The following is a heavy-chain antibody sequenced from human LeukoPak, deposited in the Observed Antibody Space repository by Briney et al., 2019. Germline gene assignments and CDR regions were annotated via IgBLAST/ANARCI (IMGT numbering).Heavy chain of an antibody. D-gene: IGHD5-24*01. CDR2: IIPILGIA. V-gene: IGHV1-69*04. J-gene: IGHJ4*02. Sequence: SVKVSCKASGYRFPTYGISWVRQAPGQGLEWMGRIIPILGIANYAQKFQGRVTITADKSTSTAYMELSSLRSEDTAVYYCAREARRDGCYYFDYWGQGTLVTVSS. CDR3: AREARRDGCYYFDY. CDR1: GYRFPTYG.